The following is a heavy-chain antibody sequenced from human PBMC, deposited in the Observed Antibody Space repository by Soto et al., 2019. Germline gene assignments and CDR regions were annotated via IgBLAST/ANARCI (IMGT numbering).Heavy chain of an antibody. J-gene: IGHJ4*02. V-gene: IGHV3-23*01. CDR1: GFTFNSYA. D-gene: IGHD6-6*01. CDR2: IRGGSGGST. CDR3: AKGEYTSSSPDY. Sequence: PVGSLRLSCVASGFTFNSYAMSWVRQAPGKGLEWVSVIRGGSGGSTYYADSVKGRFTISRDNSRKTLYMQMNSLRADDTAVYYCAKGEYTSSSPDYWGQGTLVTVSS.